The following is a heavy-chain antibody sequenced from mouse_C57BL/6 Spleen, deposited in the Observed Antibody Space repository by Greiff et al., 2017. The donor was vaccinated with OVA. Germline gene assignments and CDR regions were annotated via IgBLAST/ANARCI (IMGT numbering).Heavy chain of an antibody. CDR3: AEDYGSSYDWFAY. CDR1: GYAFSSSW. V-gene: IGHV1-82*01. CDR2: IYPGDGDT. D-gene: IGHD1-1*01. Sequence: QVQLKESGPELVKPGASVKISCKASGYAFSSSWMNWVKQRPGKGLEWIGRIYPGDGDTNYNGKFKGKATLTADKSSSTAYMQLSSLTSEDSAVYFCAEDYGSSYDWFAYWGQGTLVTVSA. J-gene: IGHJ3*01.